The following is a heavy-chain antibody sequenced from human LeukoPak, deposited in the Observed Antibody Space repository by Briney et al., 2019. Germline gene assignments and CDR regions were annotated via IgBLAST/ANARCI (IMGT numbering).Heavy chain of an antibody. CDR2: ISSDSNHI. J-gene: IGHJ4*02. V-gene: IGHV3-21*01. Sequence: GGSLRLSCAASGFTFNDYSMNWVRHAPGKGLEWVSSISSDSNHIYYVNSVRGRFTISRDNAKKSLYLQMSNLRAEDTAVYYCADTYYYGWGQGTLVTVSS. D-gene: IGHD3-10*01. CDR3: ADTYYYG. CDR1: GFTFNDYS.